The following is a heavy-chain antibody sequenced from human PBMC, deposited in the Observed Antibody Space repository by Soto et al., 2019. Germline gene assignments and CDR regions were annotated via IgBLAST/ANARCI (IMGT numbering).Heavy chain of an antibody. CDR3: ARMRRGYYDSSGSAYYYYYGMDV. J-gene: IGHJ6*02. V-gene: IGHV2-70*01. D-gene: IGHD3-22*01. CDR2: IDWDDDK. CDR1: GFSLSTSGMC. Sequence: SGPTLVNPTQTLTLTCTFSGFSLSTSGMCVSWIRQPPGKALEWLALIDWDDDKYYSTSLKTRLTISKDTSKNQVVLTMTNMDPVDTATYYCARMRRGYYDSSGSAYYYYYGMDVWGQGTTVTVSS.